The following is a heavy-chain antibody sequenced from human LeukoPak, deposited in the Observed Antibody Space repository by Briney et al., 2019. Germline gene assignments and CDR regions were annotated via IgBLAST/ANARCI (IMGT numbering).Heavy chain of an antibody. D-gene: IGHD3/OR15-3a*01. V-gene: IGHV1-69*13. CDR2: IIPIFGTA. CDR1: GGTFSSYA. Sequence: GASVKVSCKASGGTFSSYAISWVRQAPGQGLEWMGGIIPIFGTANYAQKFQGRVTITADESTSTAYMELSSLRSEDTAVYYCASSSAPGGYDFRFDYWGREPWSPSPQ. CDR3: ASSSAPGGYDFRFDY. J-gene: IGHJ4*02.